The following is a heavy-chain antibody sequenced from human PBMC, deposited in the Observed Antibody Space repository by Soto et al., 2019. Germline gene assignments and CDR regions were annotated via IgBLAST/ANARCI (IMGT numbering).Heavy chain of an antibody. CDR2: ISYDGSNK. CDR1: GFTLSSYG. J-gene: IGHJ6*03. CDR3: AKDRGFWCGSAVGSENYYYIDV. D-gene: IGHD3-3*01. V-gene: IGHV3-30*18. Sequence: GGSLRLSCAASGFTLSSYGIQWVRPAPDKGLEWVAVISYDGSNKYYADSVKGRFTISRDNSKNTLYLQMNSLRAEDTAVYYCAKDRGFWCGSAVGSENYYYIDVWGKGTTVTVSS.